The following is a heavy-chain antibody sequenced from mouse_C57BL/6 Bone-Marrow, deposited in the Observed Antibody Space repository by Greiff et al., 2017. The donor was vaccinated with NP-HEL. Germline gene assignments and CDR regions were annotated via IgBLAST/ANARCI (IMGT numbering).Heavy chain of an antibody. J-gene: IGHJ1*03. CDR1: GYTFTSYW. CDR2: IDPSDSYT. Sequence: QVQLKQTGAELVMPGASVKLSCKASGYTFTSYWMHWVKQRPGQGLEWIGEIDPSDSYTNYNQKFKGKSTLTVDKSSSTAYMQLSSLTSEDSAVYYCAREGGSSYYWYFDVWGTGTTVTVSS. V-gene: IGHV1-69*01. D-gene: IGHD1-1*01. CDR3: AREGGSSYYWYFDV.